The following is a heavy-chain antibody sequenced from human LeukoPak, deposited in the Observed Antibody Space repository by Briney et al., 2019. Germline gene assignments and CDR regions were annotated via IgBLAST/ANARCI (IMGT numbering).Heavy chain of an antibody. J-gene: IGHJ4*02. CDR1: GFTFSTYG. CDR3: ARDLISGSYYGFFDY. Sequence: GGSLRLSCVASGFTFSTYGMHWVRQAPGKGLEWVAFLQYDGTDELYGDSVKGRFTTSRDNSKNTLYLQMNSLRVEDTAVYYCARDLISGSYYGFFDYWGQGALVTVSS. D-gene: IGHD3-10*01. V-gene: IGHV3-30*02. CDR2: LQYDGTDE.